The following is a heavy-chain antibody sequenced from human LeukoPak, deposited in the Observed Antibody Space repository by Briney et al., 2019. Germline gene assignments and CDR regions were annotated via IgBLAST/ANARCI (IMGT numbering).Heavy chain of an antibody. CDR2: INHSGSH. J-gene: IGHJ6*04. V-gene: IGHV4-34*01. CDR1: GGSFSGYY. CDR3: ARNYYGFRDYGMDV. Sequence: SETLSLTCAVYGGSFSGYYWSWIRQPPGKGLEWIGEINHSGSHNYNPCLKSRVTISVDTYKNHFSLKLSSVTAADTAVYYCARNYYGFRDYGMDVWGKGTTVTVSS. D-gene: IGHD3-10*01.